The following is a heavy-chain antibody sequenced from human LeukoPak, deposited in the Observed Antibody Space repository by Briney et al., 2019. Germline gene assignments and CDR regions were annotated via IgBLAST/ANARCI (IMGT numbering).Heavy chain of an antibody. Sequence: GGSLRLSCAASGFTFSSYDMSWVRQAPGKGLEWVSVISTSGGSTYYADSVKGRFTISRDNSKNTLYLQMNSLRAEDTAVYYCAKNRGATPNALDYWGQGTLVTVSS. J-gene: IGHJ4*02. CDR1: GFTFSSYD. D-gene: IGHD1-26*01. CDR3: AKNRGATPNALDY. V-gene: IGHV3-23*01. CDR2: ISTSGGST.